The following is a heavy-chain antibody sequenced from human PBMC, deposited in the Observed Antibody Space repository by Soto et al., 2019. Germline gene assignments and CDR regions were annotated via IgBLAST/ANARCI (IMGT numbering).Heavy chain of an antibody. V-gene: IGHV1-18*01. Sequence: ASVKVSCKASGYTFTSYGISWVRQAPGQGLEWMGWISAYNGNTNYAQKVQGRVTMTNDTSTSTAYMELRSLRSDDTAVYYCARDRRYYDYVWGSYRPYYFDYWGQGTLVTVSS. J-gene: IGHJ4*02. CDR1: GYTFTSYG. CDR2: ISAYNGNT. CDR3: ARDRRYYDYVWGSYRPYYFDY. D-gene: IGHD3-16*02.